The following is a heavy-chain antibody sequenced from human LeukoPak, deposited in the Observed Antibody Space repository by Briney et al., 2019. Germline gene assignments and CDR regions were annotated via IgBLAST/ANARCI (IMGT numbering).Heavy chain of an antibody. V-gene: IGHV4-61*08. J-gene: IGHJ4*02. CDR2: IYYSGST. CDR3: ARLHHQASLYYFDY. Sequence: KTSQTLSLTCTVSGGSISSADYYWSWIRQPPGKGLEWIGYIYYSGSTNYNPSLKSRVTISVDTSKNQFSLKLSSVTAADTAVYYCARLHHQASLYYFDYWGQGTLVTVSS. D-gene: IGHD3-16*02. CDR1: GGSISSADYY.